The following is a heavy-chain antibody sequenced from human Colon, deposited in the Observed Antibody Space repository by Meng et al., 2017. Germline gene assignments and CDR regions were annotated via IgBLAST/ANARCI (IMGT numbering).Heavy chain of an antibody. D-gene: IGHD3-10*01. V-gene: IGHV3-7*01. Sequence: GESLKISCVASGFTFSSYWMTWVRQAPGKGLEWVANIKQDTSETYYVDSVKGRFTVSRDNAKNSLYLQMNSLRVEDTAVYYCARSLQGADYFDYWGQGTLVTVSS. J-gene: IGHJ4*02. CDR3: ARSLQGADYFDY. CDR1: GFTFSSYW. CDR2: IKQDTSET.